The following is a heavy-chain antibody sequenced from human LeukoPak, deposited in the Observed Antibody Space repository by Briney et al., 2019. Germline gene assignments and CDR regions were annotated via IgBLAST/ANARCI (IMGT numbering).Heavy chain of an antibody. CDR2: ISSSSSYI. J-gene: IGHJ4*02. D-gene: IGHD2-2*01. V-gene: IGHV3-21*01. CDR3: AILPSGDSSTNDY. Sequence: GGSLRLSCAASGFTFSSYSMNWVRQAPEKGLEWVSSISSSSSYIYYADSVKGRFTISRDNAKNSLYLQMNSLRAEDTAVYYCAILPSGDSSTNDYWGQGTLVTVSS. CDR1: GFTFSSYS.